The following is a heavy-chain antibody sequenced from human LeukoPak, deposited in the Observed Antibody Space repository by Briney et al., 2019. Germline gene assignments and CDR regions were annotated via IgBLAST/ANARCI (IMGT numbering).Heavy chain of an antibody. V-gene: IGHV3-23*01. D-gene: IGHD2-2*01. CDR3: TRLGYCSSTSCLDY. J-gene: IGHJ4*02. CDR1: GFTFSSYA. Sequence: GGSLRLSCAASGFTFSSYAMSWVRQASAKGLEWVSAISGSGGSTYYADSVKGRFTISRDNSKNTLYLQMNSLRAEDTAVYYCTRLGYCSSTSCLDYWGQGTLVTVSS. CDR2: ISGSGGST.